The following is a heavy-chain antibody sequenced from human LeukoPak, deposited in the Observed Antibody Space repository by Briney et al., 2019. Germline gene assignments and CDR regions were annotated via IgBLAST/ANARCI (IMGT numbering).Heavy chain of an antibody. J-gene: IGHJ4*02. CDR3: ARHSGDLRFLEWLLDY. Sequence: PSETLSLTCAVSGYSISSGYYWGWIRQPPGKGLEWIGSIHHSGSTYYNPSLKSRVTISVDTSKNQFSLKLSSVTAADTAVYYCARHSGDLRFLEWLLDYWGQGTLVTASS. V-gene: IGHV4-38-2*01. CDR2: IHHSGST. D-gene: IGHD3-3*01. CDR1: GYSISSGYY.